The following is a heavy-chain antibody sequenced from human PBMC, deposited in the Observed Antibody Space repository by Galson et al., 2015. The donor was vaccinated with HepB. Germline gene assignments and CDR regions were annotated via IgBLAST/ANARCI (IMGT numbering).Heavy chain of an antibody. CDR2: ISYDGSNK. J-gene: IGHJ5*02. CDR3: ARDVGGISSSWTENWFDP. Sequence: SLRLSCAASGFTFSSYSMNWVRQAPGKGLEWVAVISYDGSNKYYADSVKGRFTISRDNSKNTLYLQMNSLRAEDTAVYYCARDVGGISSSWTENWFDPWGQGTLVTVSS. V-gene: IGHV3-30*03. CDR1: GFTFSSYS. D-gene: IGHD6-13*01.